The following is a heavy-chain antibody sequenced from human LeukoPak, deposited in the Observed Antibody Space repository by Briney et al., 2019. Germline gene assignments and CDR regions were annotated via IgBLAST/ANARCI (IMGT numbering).Heavy chain of an antibody. CDR3: TTSPQWRET. J-gene: IGHJ5*02. V-gene: IGHV3-15*01. Sequence: PGGSVRLSCAASGYSYSHAWMTWVRQAPWKGLEWIGRIQCKTDCGTTEYAAPVKGRFTIHRDGSKKMVSVQTNSRKKEETAEYYCTTSPQWRETWGQGKLVT. CDR2: IQCKTDCGTT. D-gene: IGHD6-19*01. CDR1: GYSYSHAW.